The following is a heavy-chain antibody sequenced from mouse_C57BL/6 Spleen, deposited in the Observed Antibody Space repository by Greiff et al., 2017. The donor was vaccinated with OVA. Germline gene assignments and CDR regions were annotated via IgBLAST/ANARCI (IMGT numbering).Heavy chain of an antibody. CDR2: IHPNSGST. J-gene: IGHJ4*01. CDR1: GYTFTSYW. Sequence: QVQLQQPGAELVKPGASVKLSCKASGYTFTSYWMHWVKQRPGQGLEWIGMIHPNSGSTNYNEKFKSKATLTVDKSSSTAYMQLSSLTSEYSAVYYCASNSGYYYAMDYWGQGTSVTVSS. D-gene: IGHD1-3*01. CDR3: ASNSGYYYAMDY. V-gene: IGHV1-64*01.